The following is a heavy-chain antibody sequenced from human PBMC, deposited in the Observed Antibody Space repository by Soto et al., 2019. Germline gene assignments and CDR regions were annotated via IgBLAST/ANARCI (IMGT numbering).Heavy chain of an antibody. CDR2: IIPILDTA. D-gene: IGHD4-4*01. V-gene: IGHV1-69*08. CDR3: ARVAQGTSSIWLPP. CDR1: GGTFTTYS. J-gene: IGHJ5*01. Sequence: SVKVSCKAPGGTFTTYSITWVRQAPGQGLEWMGRIIPILDTANYAQKFQGRVTLTADTSMTTAYMELSSLRSEDTAVYYCARVAQGTSSIWLPPWGPGTLVTVSS.